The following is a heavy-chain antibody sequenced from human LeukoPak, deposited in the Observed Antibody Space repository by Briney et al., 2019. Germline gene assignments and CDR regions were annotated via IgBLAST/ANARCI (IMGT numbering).Heavy chain of an antibody. D-gene: IGHD3-10*01. Sequence: SETLSLTCTVSGGSVSSGSYYWSWIRQPPGKGLEWLGYVYYSGGTNYNPSLKSRVSISVDTSKNQISLRLSSVTAADTAVYFCARELRPALGSFDYWGQGALVTVYS. CDR1: GGSVSSGSYY. CDR2: VYYSGGT. J-gene: IGHJ4*02. CDR3: ARELRPALGSFDY. V-gene: IGHV4-61*01.